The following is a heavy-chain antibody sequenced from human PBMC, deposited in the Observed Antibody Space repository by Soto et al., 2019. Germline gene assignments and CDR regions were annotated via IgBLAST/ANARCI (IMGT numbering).Heavy chain of an antibody. D-gene: IGHD3-16*02. CDR3: ARATFGGVIAPRGHWFDP. Sequence: SETLSLTCAVSGGSISSGGYSWSWIRQPPGKGLEWIGYIYHSGSTYYNPSLKSRVTISVDRSKNQFSLKLSSVTAADTAVYSCARATFGGVIAPRGHWFDPWGQGTLVTVSS. J-gene: IGHJ5*02. V-gene: IGHV4-30-2*01. CDR1: GGSISSGGYS. CDR2: IYHSGST.